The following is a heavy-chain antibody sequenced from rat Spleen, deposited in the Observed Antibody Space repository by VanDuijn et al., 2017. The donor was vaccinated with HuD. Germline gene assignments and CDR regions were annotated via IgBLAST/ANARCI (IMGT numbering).Heavy chain of an antibody. D-gene: IGHD4-2*01. CDR3: ARFRENTPFNFDY. Sequence: EVQLVESDGGLVQPGRSLKLSCAASGFTFSDYYMAWVRQAPTKGLEWVATISYDGVITYYRDSVKGRFTISRDNAKSTLYLQMDSLRSEDTATYYCARFRENTPFNFDYWGQGTLVAVSS. J-gene: IGHJ3*01. CDR1: GFTFSDYY. V-gene: IGHV5-29*01. CDR2: ISYDGVIT.